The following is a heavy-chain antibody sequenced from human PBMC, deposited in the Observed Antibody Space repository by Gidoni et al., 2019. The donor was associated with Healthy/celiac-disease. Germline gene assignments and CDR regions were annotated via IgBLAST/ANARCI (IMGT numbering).Heavy chain of an antibody. V-gene: IGHV3-23*01. CDR3: ATVGGNIVVVVAAIWDGMDV. D-gene: IGHD2-15*01. Sequence: EVQLLESGGGLVQPGGSLRLSCAASGFTFSSYALSWVRQAPGKGLEWVSAISGSGGSTYYADSVKGRFTISRDNSKNTLYLQMNSLRAEDTAVYYCATVGGNIVVVVAAIWDGMDVWGQGTTVTVSS. J-gene: IGHJ6*02. CDR1: GFTFSSYA. CDR2: ISGSGGST.